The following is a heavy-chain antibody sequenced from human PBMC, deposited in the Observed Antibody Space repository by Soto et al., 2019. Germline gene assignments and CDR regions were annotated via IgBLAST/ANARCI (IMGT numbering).Heavy chain of an antibody. Sequence: QVQLVESGGGLVKPGGSLRLSCAASGFTFSDYYMSWIRQAPGKGLEWVSYISSSGSTIYYGDSVKGPCTISRDNAKHSLYVQMHSLRAEDTAVYSCARDTLETGNFGHWYFDLWGRGTLVTVSS. CDR1: GFTFSDYY. D-gene: IGHD3-3*02. CDR3: ARDTLETGNFGHWYFDL. J-gene: IGHJ2*01. V-gene: IGHV3-11*01. CDR2: ISSSGSTI.